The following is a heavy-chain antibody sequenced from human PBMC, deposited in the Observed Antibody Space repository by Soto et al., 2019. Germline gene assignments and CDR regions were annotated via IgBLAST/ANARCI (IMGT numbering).Heavy chain of an antibody. CDR2: INPNSGGT. J-gene: IGHJ4*02. D-gene: IGHD1-1*01. CDR3: VSPWNY. CDR1: GFTFTGYY. V-gene: IGHV1-2*02. Sequence: GASVKVSCKASGFTFTGYYMHWVLQSPLEGLEWMGWINPNSGGTNYAQKFQGRVIMTRDTSISTAYMELTRLTSDDTAVYYCVSPWNYWGQGTLVTVSS.